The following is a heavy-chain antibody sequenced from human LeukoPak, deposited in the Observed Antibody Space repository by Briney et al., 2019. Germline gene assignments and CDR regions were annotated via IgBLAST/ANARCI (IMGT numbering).Heavy chain of an antibody. CDR2: IIPIFGTA. D-gene: IGHD2-2*01. J-gene: IGHJ3*02. Sequence: VRVSCKASGGTFSSYAISWVRQAPGQGLEWMGGIIPIFGTANYAQKFQGRVTITADKSTSTAYMELSSLRSEDTAVYYCARGGRAYCSSTSCYGAFDIWGQGTMVTVSS. CDR1: GGTFSSYA. CDR3: ARGGRAYCSSTSCYGAFDI. V-gene: IGHV1-69*13.